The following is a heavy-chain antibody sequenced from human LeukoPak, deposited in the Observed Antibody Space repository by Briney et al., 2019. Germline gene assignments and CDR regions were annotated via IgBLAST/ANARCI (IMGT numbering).Heavy chain of an antibody. D-gene: IGHD3-9*01. CDR1: GGSISSYY. V-gene: IGHV4-59*08. CDR3: ARHDKDILTGYSPYWFDP. CDR2: IYYSGST. Sequence: PSETLSLTCTVSGGSISSYYWSWIRQPPGKGLEWIGYIYYSGSTNYNPSLKSRVTISVDTSKNQFSLKLSSVTAADTAVYYCARHDKDILTGYSPYWFDPWGQGTLVTVSS. J-gene: IGHJ5*02.